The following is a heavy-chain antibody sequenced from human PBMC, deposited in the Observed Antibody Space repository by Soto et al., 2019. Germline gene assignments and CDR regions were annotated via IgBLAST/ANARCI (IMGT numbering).Heavy chain of an antibody. CDR3: ARGQRFSDWFDP. V-gene: IGHV4-4*07. Sequence: PSETLSLTCSVSGGTISGYYWTWIRQPAGKGLEWIGRIYSSGNTKYNPSLQSRVTMSLDTSNNQFSLRLTSVTAADTAVYDCARGQRFSDWFDPWGQGTLVTVSS. CDR2: IYSSGNT. D-gene: IGHD3-3*01. CDR1: GGTISGYY. J-gene: IGHJ5*02.